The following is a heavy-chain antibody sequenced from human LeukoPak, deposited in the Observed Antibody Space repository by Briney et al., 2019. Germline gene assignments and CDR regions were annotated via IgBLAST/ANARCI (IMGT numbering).Heavy chain of an antibody. D-gene: IGHD3-10*01. V-gene: IGHV3-23*01. CDR1: GFTFYSYA. CDR3: ARGVVDYYGSGTYYLMYYFDN. CDR2: INGSGGST. Sequence: GGSLRLSCAASGFTFYSYAMNWVRQAPGKGLEWVSDINGSGGSTYYADSVKGRFTISRDNFKNTLYLQMNSLRAEDTAVYFCARGVVDYYGSGTYYLMYYFDNWGQGALVTVSS. J-gene: IGHJ4*02.